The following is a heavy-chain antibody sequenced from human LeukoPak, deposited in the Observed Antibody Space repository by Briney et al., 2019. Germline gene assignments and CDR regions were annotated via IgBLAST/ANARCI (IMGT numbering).Heavy chain of an antibody. V-gene: IGHV1-46*01. Sequence: ASVKVSCKASGYTFTSYYMHWVRQAPGQGLEWMGIINPSGGSTTYAQKFQGRVTVTRDTSTSTVYMELSSLRSEDTAVYYCARAYSGYDQNDYWGQGTLVTVSS. CDR2: INPSGGST. CDR3: ARAYSGYDQNDY. D-gene: IGHD5-12*01. CDR1: GYTFTSYY. J-gene: IGHJ4*02.